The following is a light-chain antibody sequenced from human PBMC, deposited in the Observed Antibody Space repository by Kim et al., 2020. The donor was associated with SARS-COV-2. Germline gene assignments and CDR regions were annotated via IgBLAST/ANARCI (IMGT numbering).Light chain of an antibody. V-gene: IGLV1-47*01. CDR1: NSNIGTNY. Sequence: GQGVTISGSGSNSNIGTNYVYWYQQLPGTAPKLLIYRNNQRPSGVPERFSGSKSGTSASLAISGLRSEDEADYYCAAWDDSLSGPVFGGGTKLTVL. CDR2: RNN. CDR3: AAWDDSLSGPV. J-gene: IGLJ3*02.